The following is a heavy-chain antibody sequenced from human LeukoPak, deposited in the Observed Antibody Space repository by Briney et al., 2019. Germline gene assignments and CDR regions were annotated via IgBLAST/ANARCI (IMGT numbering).Heavy chain of an antibody. CDR2: IYTSGST. V-gene: IGHV4-61*02. CDR3: ARAAALGLDY. J-gene: IGHJ4*02. D-gene: IGHD6-13*01. Sequence: SETLSLTCTVSGGSISSGSYYWSWIRQPAGKGLEWIGRIYTSGSTNYNPSLKSRVTISVDTSKNQFSLKLSSVAAADTAVYYCARAAALGLDYWGQGTLVTVSS. CDR1: GGSISSGSYY.